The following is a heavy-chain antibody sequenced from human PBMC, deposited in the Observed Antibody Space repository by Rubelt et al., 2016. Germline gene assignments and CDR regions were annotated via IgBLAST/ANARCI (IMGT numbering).Heavy chain of an antibody. Sequence: QVQLVQSGAEVKKPGSSVKVSCKASGGTFSSYAISWVRQAPGQGLEWMGGIIPNLGTANYAQKCQGRVTITAVKSPSTAYLELSSLRSEDTAVYYCARVISGVEYSSSWHFDYWGQGTLVTVSS. D-gene: IGHD6-13*01. V-gene: IGHV1-69*06. J-gene: IGHJ4*02. CDR1: GGTFSSYA. CDR3: ARVISGVEYSSSWHFDY. CDR2: IIPNLGTA.